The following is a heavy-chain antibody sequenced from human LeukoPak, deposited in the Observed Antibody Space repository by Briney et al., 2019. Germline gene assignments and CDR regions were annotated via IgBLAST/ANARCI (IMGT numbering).Heavy chain of an antibody. Sequence: GGSLRLSCAASGFTFSSYSMNWVRQAPGKGLEWVSSISSSSSYIYYADSVKGRFTISRDNAKNSLYLQMNSLRAEDTAVYYCARSSGSSGSYNYYYYYGMDVWGQGTTVTVSS. CDR1: GFTFSSYS. CDR3: ARSSGSSGSYNYYYYYGMDV. J-gene: IGHJ6*02. V-gene: IGHV3-21*01. D-gene: IGHD3-10*01. CDR2: ISSSSSYI.